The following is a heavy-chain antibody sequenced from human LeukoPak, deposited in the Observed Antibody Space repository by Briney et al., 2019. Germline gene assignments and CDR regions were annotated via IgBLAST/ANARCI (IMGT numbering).Heavy chain of an antibody. CDR3: ARVYGYCSSTSCYKGPIYYYYGMGV. V-gene: IGHV1-2*02. J-gene: IGHJ6*02. CDR2: INPNSGGT. D-gene: IGHD2-2*02. Sequence: GASVKVSCKASGYTFTGYYMHWVRQAPGQGLEWMGWINPNSGGTNYAQKFQGRVTMTRDTSISTAYMELSRLRSDDTAVYYCARVYGYCSSTSCYKGPIYYYYGMGVWGQGTTVTVSS. CDR1: GYTFTGYY.